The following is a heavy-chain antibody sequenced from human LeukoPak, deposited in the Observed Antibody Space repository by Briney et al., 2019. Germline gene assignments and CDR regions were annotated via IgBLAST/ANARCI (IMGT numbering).Heavy chain of an antibody. CDR2: ISWNSGRI. Sequence: GRSLRLSCATSGFTFHDYATQWVRQPPGKGLEWVSGISWNSGRIDYADSVKGRFTISRDNAEKSLYLQMDTLTPDDTAFYFCVKGGRRAFYYNSANYYFHSWGHGTLVTVSS. V-gene: IGHV3-9*01. CDR3: VKGGRRAFYYNSANYYFHS. D-gene: IGHD1-1*01. CDR1: GFTFHDYA. J-gene: IGHJ4*01.